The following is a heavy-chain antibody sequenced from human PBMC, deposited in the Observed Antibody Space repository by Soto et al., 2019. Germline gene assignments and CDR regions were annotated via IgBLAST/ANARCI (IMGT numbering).Heavy chain of an antibody. D-gene: IGHD5-12*01. Sequence: QVQLVQSGAEVKRPGSSVKVSCKASGGTFTSFGISWVRQAPGQGLEWVGGIIPIFATANYAQKFLGRVAITADESTSTAYMDLSSLRSDDTAVFYCATYGPLMSGYDSPLDYWGQGTRVTVSS. V-gene: IGHV1-69*01. CDR3: ATYGPLMSGYDSPLDY. CDR2: IIPIFATA. CDR1: GGTFTSFG. J-gene: IGHJ4*02.